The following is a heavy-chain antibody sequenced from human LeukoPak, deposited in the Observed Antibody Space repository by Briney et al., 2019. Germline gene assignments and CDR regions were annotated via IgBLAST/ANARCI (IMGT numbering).Heavy chain of an antibody. J-gene: IGHJ5*02. CDR2: FYHGGST. Sequence: SETLSLTCTVSGYSISTGYYWDWIRQPPGKGLEWIGTFYHGGSTYYNPSLKSRVTISLDASNKQFSLRLSSVTAADTAVYYCARGSHPVTGTLGGCFDPWGQGTLVTVSS. V-gene: IGHV4-38-2*02. CDR1: GYSISTGYY. D-gene: IGHD6-19*01. CDR3: ARGSHPVTGTLGGCFDP.